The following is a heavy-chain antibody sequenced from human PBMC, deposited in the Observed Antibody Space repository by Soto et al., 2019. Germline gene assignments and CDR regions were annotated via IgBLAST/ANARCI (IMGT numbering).Heavy chain of an antibody. CDR2: IWSDGNNR. Sequence: QVQLVESGGGVVQPGRSLRLSCAASGFMFNNHGMHWVRQAPGKGLEWVAVIWSDGNNRYYADSVKGRFTISRDNSKKMLYLQMNSLRGEDTAVYYCVRGDNWNDEASDYWGQGTLVTVSS. D-gene: IGHD1-1*01. V-gene: IGHV3-33*01. CDR3: VRGDNWNDEASDY. CDR1: GFMFNNHG. J-gene: IGHJ4*02.